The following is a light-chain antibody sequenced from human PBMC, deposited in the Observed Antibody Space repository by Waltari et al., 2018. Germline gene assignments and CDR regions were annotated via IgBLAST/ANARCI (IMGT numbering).Light chain of an antibody. J-gene: IGKJ3*01. V-gene: IGKV3-11*01. CDR3: QQRSNCP. Sequence: EIVLTQSPATLSLSPGESPPLSCRASQSVSSYLAWYQQKPGQAPRLLIYDASNRATGIPARFSGSGSGTDFTLTISSLEPEDFAVYYCQQRSNCPFGPGTKVDIK. CDR1: QSVSSY. CDR2: DAS.